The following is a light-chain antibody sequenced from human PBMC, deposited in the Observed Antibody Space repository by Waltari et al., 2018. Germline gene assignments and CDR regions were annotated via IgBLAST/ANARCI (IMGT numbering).Light chain of an antibody. V-gene: IGLV2-23*02. CDR3: CSYAGSRIVV. CDR2: EVT. J-gene: IGLJ2*01. CDR1: SSADGNCNA. Sequence: QSALTQHSFVAALPGQSITIPCTGNSSADGNCNAVSWYQHHPGKDTKLMIYEVTKRPSGISNRFSVSQSGNTASLTIPALQAEDEGDYYCCSYAGSRIVVFGRGTKMTVL.